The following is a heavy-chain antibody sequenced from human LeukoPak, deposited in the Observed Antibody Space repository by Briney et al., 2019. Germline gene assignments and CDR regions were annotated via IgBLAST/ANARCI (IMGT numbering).Heavy chain of an antibody. CDR2: IWFDGSNK. Sequence: GRSLRLSCAASGFIFSNDAMHWVRQAPGKGLEWVAFIWFDGSNKHYADSVKGRFTISRDNCEDTLYLQMNSLRAEDTAVYYCVRDPSGSGFAFDSWGQGALVTVSS. J-gene: IGHJ4*02. CDR3: VRDPSGSGFAFDS. V-gene: IGHV3-33*01. CDR1: GFIFSNDA. D-gene: IGHD1-1*01.